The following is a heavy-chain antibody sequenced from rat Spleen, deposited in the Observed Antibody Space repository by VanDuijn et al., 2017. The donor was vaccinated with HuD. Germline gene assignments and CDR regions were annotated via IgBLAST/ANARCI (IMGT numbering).Heavy chain of an antibody. V-gene: IGHV5-20*01. D-gene: IGHD4-3*01. CDR1: GFTFSDYF. CDR2: ISYDGCGT. CDR3: ARSRFNGVRVMDA. Sequence: EVQLVESGGGLVQPGGSLKLSCAASGFTFSDYFMAWVRQAPTKGLEWVASISYDGCGTYYRDSVKGRFTISRDNAKNTLYLQLNSLKSEDTAIYYCARSRFNGVRVMDAWGQGASVTVSS. J-gene: IGHJ4*01.